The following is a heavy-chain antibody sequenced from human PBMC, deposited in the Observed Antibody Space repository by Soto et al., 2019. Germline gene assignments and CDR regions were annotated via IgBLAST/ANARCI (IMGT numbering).Heavy chain of an antibody. V-gene: IGHV1-18*04. CDR2: INPKSGNT. CDR1: GYTFSDYY. J-gene: IGHJ6*02. Sequence: ASVKVSCKASGYTFSDYYMHWVRQAPGQGLEWMGWINPKSGNTNYAQKLQGRVTMTTDTSTSTAYMELRSLRSDDTAVYYCARGGWGSSNAYYYYYGMDVWGQGTTVTVSS. CDR3: ARGGWGSSNAYYYYYGMDV. D-gene: IGHD6-6*01.